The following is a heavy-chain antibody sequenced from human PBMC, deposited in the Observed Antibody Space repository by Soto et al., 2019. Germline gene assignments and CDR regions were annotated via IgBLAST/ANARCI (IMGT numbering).Heavy chain of an antibody. D-gene: IGHD6-19*01. V-gene: IGHV3-21*01. CDR2: ISSSSSYI. CDR3: PRDRGSCWSRFDY. CDR1: GFTFSSYS. Sequence: GGSLRLSCAASGFTFSSYSMNWVRQAPGKGLEWVSSISSSSSYIYYADSVKGRFTISRDNAKNTLYLQMNSLRAKDTAVYYSPRDRGSCWSRFDYWGQGTLVTVSS. J-gene: IGHJ4*02.